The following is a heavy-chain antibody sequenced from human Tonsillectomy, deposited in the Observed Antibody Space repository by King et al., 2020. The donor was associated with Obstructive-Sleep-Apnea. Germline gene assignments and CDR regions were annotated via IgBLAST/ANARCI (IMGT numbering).Heavy chain of an antibody. CDR3: ARQWEGYCSGGSCFLNWFDP. Sequence: QLVQSGAEVKKPGESLRISCKGSGYSFTSYWISWVRQMPGKGLQWMGRIDPSDSYTNYSPSFQGHVTMSVDKSISTAYLQWSSLKASDTAMYYCARQWEGYCSGGSCFLNWFDPWGQGTLVTVSS. J-gene: IGHJ5*02. CDR2: IDPSDSYT. D-gene: IGHD2-15*01. V-gene: IGHV5-10-1*03. CDR1: GYSFTSYW.